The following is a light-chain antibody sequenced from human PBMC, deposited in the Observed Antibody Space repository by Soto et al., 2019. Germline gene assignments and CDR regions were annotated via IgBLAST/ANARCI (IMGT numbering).Light chain of an antibody. J-gene: IGKJ2*01. V-gene: IGKV3-20*01. CDR3: HQYGSSPPYT. CDR2: GAS. CDR1: QSVSTTD. Sequence: ELVLTQSPGTLSLSPGARATLSCRASQSVSTTDLAWYQQKPGQAPRLLIYGASSRATSIPDRFSGSGSGTDFTLTISRLEPEDFAVYYCHQYGSSPPYTFGQGTKLEIK.